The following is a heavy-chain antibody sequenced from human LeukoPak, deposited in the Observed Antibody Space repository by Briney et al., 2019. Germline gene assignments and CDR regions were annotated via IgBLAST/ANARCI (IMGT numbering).Heavy chain of an antibody. CDR3: SASRPHYGDYYGLDV. CDR1: GFTFSSYG. CDR2: ISYDGSHK. J-gene: IGHJ6*02. V-gene: IGHV3-30*03. D-gene: IGHD4/OR15-4a*01. Sequence: PGRSLRLSCAASGFTFSSYGMHWVRQAPGKGLEWVAVISYDGSHKYSADSVKGRFTISRDNSKNTLYLQMNSLRTEDTAVYFCSASRPHYGDYYGLDVWGHGTTVTVS.